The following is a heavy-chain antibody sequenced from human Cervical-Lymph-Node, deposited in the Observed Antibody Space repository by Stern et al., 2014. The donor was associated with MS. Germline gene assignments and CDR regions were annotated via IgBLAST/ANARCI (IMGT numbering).Heavy chain of an antibody. Sequence: VQLEESGAEIRKPGASVKISCEASGYTFTTYYMHWVRQAPGQGLEWVALFNPSGGKTTYAQRFQGRVTVTGDTSTRTVYMELTGRISEDTAVYYCARVLSLATSDSWGQGTLVIVSS. CDR1: GYTFTTYY. V-gene: IGHV1-46*01. CDR3: ARVLSLATSDS. J-gene: IGHJ4*02. CDR2: FNPSGGKT. D-gene: IGHD1-1*01.